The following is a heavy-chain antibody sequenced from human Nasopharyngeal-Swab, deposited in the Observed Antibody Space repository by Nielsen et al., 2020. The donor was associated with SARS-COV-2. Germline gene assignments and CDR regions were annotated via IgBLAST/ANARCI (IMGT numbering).Heavy chain of an antibody. Sequence: SETLSLTCAVYGGSFSAYHWSWIRQPPGKGLEWIGEINYSGSTNYNPSLKSRVTISVDTSKNQFFMELSSVTAADTAVYYCARGYFYDNSGYSPSYYMDVWGKGTTVTVSS. J-gene: IGHJ6*03. CDR2: INYSGST. CDR1: GGSFSAYH. CDR3: ARGYFYDNSGYSPSYYMDV. D-gene: IGHD3-22*01. V-gene: IGHV4-34*01.